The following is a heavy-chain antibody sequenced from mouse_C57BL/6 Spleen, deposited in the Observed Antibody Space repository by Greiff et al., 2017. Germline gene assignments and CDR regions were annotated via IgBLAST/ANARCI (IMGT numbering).Heavy chain of an antibody. Sequence: QVQLQQPGAELVKPGASVKMSCKASCYPFTSYWLTWVKQRPGQGLEWIGDIYPGSGSTNYNEKFKSKATLTVDTSSSTAYMQLSSLTSEDSAVDYCARGNYYGSTYERDWFAYWGQGTLVTVSA. J-gene: IGHJ3*01. CDR1: CYPFTSYW. CDR3: ARGNYYGSTYERDWFAY. D-gene: IGHD1-1*01. V-gene: IGHV1-55*01. CDR2: IYPGSGST.